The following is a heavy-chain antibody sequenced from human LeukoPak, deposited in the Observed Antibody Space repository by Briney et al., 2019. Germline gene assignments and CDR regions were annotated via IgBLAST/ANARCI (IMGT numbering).Heavy chain of an antibody. D-gene: IGHD2-21*02. V-gene: IGHV1-2*02. CDR3: ARGKTMVYCGGDCYRFDN. CDR1: GYTFTGYY. J-gene: IGHJ4*02. Sequence: ASVKVSCKASGYTFTGYYMHWVRQAPGQGLEGMGWINPNSGGTNYAQKFQGRVTMTRDTSISTAYMELSRLLSGDTAVYHCARGKTMVYCGGDCYRFDNWGQGTLVTVSS. CDR2: INPNSGGT.